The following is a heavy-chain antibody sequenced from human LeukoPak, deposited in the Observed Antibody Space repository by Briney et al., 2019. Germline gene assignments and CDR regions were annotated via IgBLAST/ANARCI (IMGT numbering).Heavy chain of an antibody. J-gene: IGHJ4*02. CDR2: ISYDGSNK. CDR3: ARDASGYYYDPSYYFDY. CDR1: GFTFSSYA. Sequence: GGSLRLSCAASGFTFSSYAMHWVRQGPGKGLEWVAVISYDGSNKYYADSVKGRFTISRDNSKNTLYLQMNSLRAEDTAVYYCARDASGYYYDPSYYFDYWGQGTLVTVSS. V-gene: IGHV3-30-3*01. D-gene: IGHD3-22*01.